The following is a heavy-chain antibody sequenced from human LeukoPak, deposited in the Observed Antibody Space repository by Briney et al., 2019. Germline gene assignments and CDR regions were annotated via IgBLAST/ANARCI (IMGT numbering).Heavy chain of an antibody. D-gene: IGHD3-10*01. V-gene: IGHV3-30-3*01. J-gene: IGHJ3*02. CDR2: ISYDGSNK. Sequence: GGSLRLSCAASGFTFSSYAMHWVRQAPGKGLEWVAVISYDGSNKYYADSVKGRFTISRDNSKNTLYLQMNSLRAEDTAVYYCARGGSGSVSAFDIWGQGTMVTVSS. CDR3: ARGGSGSVSAFDI. CDR1: GFTFSSYA.